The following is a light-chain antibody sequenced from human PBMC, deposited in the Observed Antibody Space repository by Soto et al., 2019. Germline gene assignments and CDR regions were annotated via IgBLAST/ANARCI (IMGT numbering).Light chain of an antibody. CDR3: QQYNTYSPWT. V-gene: IGKV1-5*03. CDR2: KAS. J-gene: IGKJ1*01. Sequence: DIQMTQSPSTLSASVGDRVTITCRASQSISSWLAWYQQKPGKAPKLLIYKASSLESGVPSRFSGSGSGTEFTLTINRLQPDDFATYYCQQYNTYSPWTFGQGTKVEIK. CDR1: QSISSW.